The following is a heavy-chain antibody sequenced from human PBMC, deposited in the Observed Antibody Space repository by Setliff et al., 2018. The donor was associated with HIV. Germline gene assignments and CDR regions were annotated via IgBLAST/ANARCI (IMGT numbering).Heavy chain of an antibody. CDR1: GGSISNHY. D-gene: IGHD3-3*01. CDR2: IYYTGST. CDR3: ARVKTGHYNFWSGYYKRGYYFDY. V-gene: IGHV4-59*11. J-gene: IGHJ4*02. Sequence: PSETLSLTCSVSGGSISNHYWSWIRQPPGKGLEWIGYIYYTGSTNYNPSLRGRVTISVDTSKKQFSLKLSSVTAADTAVYYCARVKTGHYNFWSGYYKRGYYFDYWGQGTLVTVS.